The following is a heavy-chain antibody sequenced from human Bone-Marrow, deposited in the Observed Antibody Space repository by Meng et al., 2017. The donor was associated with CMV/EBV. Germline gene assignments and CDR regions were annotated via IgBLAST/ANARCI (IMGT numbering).Heavy chain of an antibody. V-gene: IGHV2-70*20. CDR2: IDWDDDK. CDR1: GFSLNTSGTC. D-gene: IGHD5-24*01. Sequence: SCPTLVKPTQTLTLTCTLSGFSLNTSGTCVSWVRQPPGKALEWLALIDWDDDKFYSTSLKTRLTISKDTSKNQVVLTMTNMDPVDTATYYCARTVGDGYNLVFDYWGQGTLVTVSS. J-gene: IGHJ4*02. CDR3: ARTVGDGYNLVFDY.